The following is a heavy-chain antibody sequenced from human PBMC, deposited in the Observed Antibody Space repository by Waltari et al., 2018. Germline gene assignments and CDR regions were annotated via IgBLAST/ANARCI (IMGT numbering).Heavy chain of an antibody. CDR3: AKDPHDFQVGARGDY. D-gene: IGHD1-26*01. CDR2: ISGSGGST. Sequence: EVQLLESGGGLVQPGGSLRLSCAASGFTFSSYAMSWVRQAPGKGLGWVSAISGSGGSTYYADSVKGRFTISRDNSKNTLYLQMNSLRAEDTAVYYCAKDPHDFQVGARGDYWGQGTLVTVSS. V-gene: IGHV3-23*01. J-gene: IGHJ4*02. CDR1: GFTFSSYA.